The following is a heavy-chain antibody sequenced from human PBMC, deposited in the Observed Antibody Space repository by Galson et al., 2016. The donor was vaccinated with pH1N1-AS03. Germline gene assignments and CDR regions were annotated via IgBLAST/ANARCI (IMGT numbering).Heavy chain of an antibody. CDR1: GYTFTEYY. V-gene: IGHV1-2*02. J-gene: IGHJ6*02. CDR2: INPNSGGT. D-gene: IGHD3-10*01. Sequence: SVKVSCKASGYTFTEYYMYWVRQAPGRGLEWMGWINPNSGGTKSAQKFQGRVTMTRDTSINTAYMELSSLRSDDTAVYYCASEDYFGSGTYKPYYAMDVWGQGTTVTVSS. CDR3: ASEDYFGSGTYKPYYAMDV.